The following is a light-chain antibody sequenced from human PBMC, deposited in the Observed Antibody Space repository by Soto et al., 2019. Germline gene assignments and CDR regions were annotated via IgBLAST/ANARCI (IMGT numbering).Light chain of an antibody. CDR2: KAS. Sequence: DIQMTQSPSTLSASVGDRVAITCRASQSISAWLAWYQQKPGKAPRLLIYKASTLEIGVPSRFSGSGSGTEFTLTISSLQPDDFAPYYCQHYNSYSEAFGQVTKVDI. CDR3: QHYNSYSEA. CDR1: QSISAW. V-gene: IGKV1-5*03. J-gene: IGKJ1*01.